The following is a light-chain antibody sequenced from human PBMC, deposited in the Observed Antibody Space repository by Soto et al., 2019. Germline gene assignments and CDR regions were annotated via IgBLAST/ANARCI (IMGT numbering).Light chain of an antibody. Sequence: DIHMTQSPSTLSASVGDRVTITCRASQSISSSLAWYQQKPGKAPKLLIYKASTLESAVPSRFSGSGSGTDFTLTISSLQPDDFATYYCQQYNSYSQTFGQGTKVDIK. V-gene: IGKV1-5*03. J-gene: IGKJ1*01. CDR2: KAS. CDR3: QQYNSYSQT. CDR1: QSISSS.